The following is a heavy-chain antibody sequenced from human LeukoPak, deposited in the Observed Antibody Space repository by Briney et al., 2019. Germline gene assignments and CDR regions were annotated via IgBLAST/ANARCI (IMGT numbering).Heavy chain of an antibody. CDR3: ARGRAGITIFGVVIIERKHINFDY. Sequence: SETLSLTCTVSGGSISSYYWSWIRQPPEKGLEWIGYIYYSGSTNYNPSLKSRVTISVDTSKNQFSLKLSSVTAADTAVYYCARGRAGITIFGVVIIERKHINFDYWGQGTLVTVSS. CDR2: IYYSGST. J-gene: IGHJ4*02. D-gene: IGHD3-3*01. CDR1: GGSISSYY. V-gene: IGHV4-59*12.